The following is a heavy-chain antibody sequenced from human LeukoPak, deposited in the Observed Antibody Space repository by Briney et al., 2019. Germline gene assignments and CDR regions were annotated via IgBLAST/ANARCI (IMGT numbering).Heavy chain of an antibody. Sequence: SETLSLTCTVSGGSISSYYWSWIRQPPGKGLEWIGYIYYSGSTNYNPSLKSRVTISVDTSKNQFSLKLSSVTAADTAVYYCARSDVGATAFDYWGQGTLVTASS. CDR1: GGSISSYY. CDR2: IYYSGST. V-gene: IGHV4-59*08. CDR3: ARSDVGATAFDY. J-gene: IGHJ4*02. D-gene: IGHD1-26*01.